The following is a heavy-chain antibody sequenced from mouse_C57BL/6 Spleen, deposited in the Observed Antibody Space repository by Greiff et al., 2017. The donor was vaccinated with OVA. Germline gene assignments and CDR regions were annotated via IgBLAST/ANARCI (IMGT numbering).Heavy chain of an antibody. CDR1: GFTFSSYA. J-gene: IGHJ1*03. Sequence: VQLKESGGGLVKPGGSLKLSCAASGFTFSSYAMSWVRQTPEKRLEWVATISDGGSYTYYPDNVKGRFTISRDNAKNNLYLQMSHLKSEDTAMYYCARDDGYYQYWYFDVWGTGTTVTVSS. CDR3: ARDDGYYQYWYFDV. CDR2: ISDGGSYT. D-gene: IGHD2-3*01. V-gene: IGHV5-4*01.